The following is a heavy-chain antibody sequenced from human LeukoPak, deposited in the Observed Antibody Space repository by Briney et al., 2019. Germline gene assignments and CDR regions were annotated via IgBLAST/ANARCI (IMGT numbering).Heavy chain of an antibody. CDR1: GFTFSSYA. V-gene: IGHV3-7*01. Sequence: EGSLRLSCAASGFTFSSYAMSWVRQAPGKGLECVANIKQDGSEKYYVDSVKGRFTISRDNAKNSLYLQMNSLRAEDTAFYYCARERCSSASCFPDYWGQGTLVTVSS. CDR3: ARERCSSASCFPDY. CDR2: IKQDGSEK. J-gene: IGHJ4*02. D-gene: IGHD2-2*01.